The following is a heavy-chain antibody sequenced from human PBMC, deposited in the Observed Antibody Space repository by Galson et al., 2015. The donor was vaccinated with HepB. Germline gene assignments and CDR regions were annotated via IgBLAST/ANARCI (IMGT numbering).Heavy chain of an antibody. J-gene: IGHJ6*02. D-gene: IGHD6-19*01. V-gene: IGHV4-59*08. Sequence: ETLSLTCTVSGGSISSYYWSWIRQPPGKGLEWIGYMYYSGSTNYNPSLKSRVTISVDTSKSQFSLKLTSMTAADTAVYYCARLNQYNSGSIYYYYGMDVWGQGTTVTVSS. CDR2: MYYSGST. CDR3: ARLNQYNSGSIYYYYGMDV. CDR1: GGSISSYY.